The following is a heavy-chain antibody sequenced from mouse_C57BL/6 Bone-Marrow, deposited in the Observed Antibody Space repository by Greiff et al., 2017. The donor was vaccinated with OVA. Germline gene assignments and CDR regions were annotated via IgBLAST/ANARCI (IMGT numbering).Heavy chain of an antibody. Sequence: QVQLQQSGAELAKPGASVKLSCKASGFTFTSYWMHWVKQRPGQGLEWIGYINPSSGDTKYNPKFKDKATLTADKSSSTAYMQLSSLTYEESAVYYSAISPSPPYFARDYWGQGTSVTVSS. CDR2: INPSSGDT. CDR1: GFTFTSYW. D-gene: IGHD6-1*01. V-gene: IGHV1-7*01. J-gene: IGHJ4*01. CDR3: AISPSPPYFARDY.